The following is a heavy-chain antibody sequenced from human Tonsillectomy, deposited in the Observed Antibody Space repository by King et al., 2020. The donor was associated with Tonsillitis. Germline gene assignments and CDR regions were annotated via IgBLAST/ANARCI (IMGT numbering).Heavy chain of an antibody. CDR2: IIPIFGTA. J-gene: IGHJ4*02. CDR3: SRRIQVDTAMAWDY. Sequence: QLVPSGAEVKKPGSSVKVSCKASGSPFSSYAISWVRQAPRQGLEWMGGIIPIFGTANYAQKFQGRVTITADESTSTAYMELSSLRSEDTAVYYCSRRIQVDTAMAWDYWGQGTLVTVSS. CDR1: GSPFSSYA. V-gene: IGHV1-69*12. D-gene: IGHD5-18*01.